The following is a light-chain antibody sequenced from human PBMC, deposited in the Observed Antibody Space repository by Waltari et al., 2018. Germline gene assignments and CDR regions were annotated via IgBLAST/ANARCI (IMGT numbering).Light chain of an antibody. CDR2: VNSDGSH. V-gene: IGLV4-69*01. CDR1: SGHSSNV. CDR3: QTGGHGTWV. Sequence: SASLGASVKLTCTLSSGHSSNVIAWLQQQPEKGPRYLMKVNSDGSHSKGDEIPDRFSGSSSGAERYLTISSLQSEDEADYYCQTGGHGTWVFGGGTKLTVL. J-gene: IGLJ3*02.